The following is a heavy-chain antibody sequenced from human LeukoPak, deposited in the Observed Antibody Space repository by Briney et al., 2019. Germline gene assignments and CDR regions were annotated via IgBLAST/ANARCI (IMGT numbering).Heavy chain of an antibody. CDR2: ISSTSTT. J-gene: IGHJ4*02. Sequence: GGSLRLSCAVSGFTFGSYTMNWVRQAPGKGLEWVSHISSTSTTYYADSVKGRFTTSRDNAKNLLYLQMNSLRDEDTAIYYCAAAGDYWGQGTLVTVSS. CDR1: GFTFGSYT. CDR3: AAAGDY. V-gene: IGHV3-48*02. D-gene: IGHD3-10*01.